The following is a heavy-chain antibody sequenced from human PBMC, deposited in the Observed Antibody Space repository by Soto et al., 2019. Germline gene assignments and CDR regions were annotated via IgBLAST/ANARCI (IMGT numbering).Heavy chain of an antibody. CDR1: GFTFSSYA. V-gene: IGHV3-30-3*01. CDR2: ISYDGSNK. D-gene: IGHD4-17*01. Sequence: GGSLRLSCAASGFTFSSYAMHWVRQAPGKGLEWVAVISYDGSNKYYADSVKGRFTISRDNSKNTLYLQMNSLRAEDTAVYYCARPPYYGDQYYFDYWGQGTLVTVSS. CDR3: ARPPYYGDQYYFDY. J-gene: IGHJ4*02.